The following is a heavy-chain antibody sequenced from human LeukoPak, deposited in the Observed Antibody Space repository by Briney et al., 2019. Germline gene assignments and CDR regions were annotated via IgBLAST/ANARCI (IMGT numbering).Heavy chain of an antibody. CDR2: IDPSDSYT. J-gene: IGHJ2*01. V-gene: IGHV5-10-1*01. Sequence: GESLKISCKGSGYSFTSYWFSWVRQMPGKGLEWMGRIDPSDSYTNYSPSFQGHVTISADKSISTAYLQWSSLKASDTAMYYCARYASTAAPFDLWGRGTLVTVSS. D-gene: IGHD2-15*01. CDR1: GYSFTSYW. CDR3: ARYASTAAPFDL.